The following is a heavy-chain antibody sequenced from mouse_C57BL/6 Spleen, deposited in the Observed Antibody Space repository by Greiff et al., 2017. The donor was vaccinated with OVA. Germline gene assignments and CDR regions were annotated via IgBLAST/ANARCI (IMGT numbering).Heavy chain of an antibody. D-gene: IGHD1-1*01. CDR1: GYTFTGYW. J-gene: IGHJ2*01. CDR3: AHYYGSSYFDY. Sequence: VKLMESGAELMKPGASVKLSCKATGYTFTGYWIEWVKQRPGHGLEWIGEILPGSGSTNSNEKFKGKATFTADTSSNTAYMQHSSLTTEDSAIYYCAHYYGSSYFDYWGQGTTLTVSS. CDR2: ILPGSGST. V-gene: IGHV1-9*01.